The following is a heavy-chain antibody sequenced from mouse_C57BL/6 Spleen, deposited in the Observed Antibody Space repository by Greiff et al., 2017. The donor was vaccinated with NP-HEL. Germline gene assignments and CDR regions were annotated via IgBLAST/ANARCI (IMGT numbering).Heavy chain of an antibody. CDR1: GFTFSDYG. CDR3: ASYGSSPFAY. D-gene: IGHD1-1*01. CDR2: ISSGSSTI. Sequence: EVKLVESGGGLVKPGGSLKLSCAASGFTFSDYGMHWVRQAPEKGLEWAAYISSGSSTIYYADTVKGRFTISRDNAKNTLFLQMTSLRSEDAAMYYCASYGSSPFAYWGQGTLVTVSA. J-gene: IGHJ3*01. V-gene: IGHV5-17*01.